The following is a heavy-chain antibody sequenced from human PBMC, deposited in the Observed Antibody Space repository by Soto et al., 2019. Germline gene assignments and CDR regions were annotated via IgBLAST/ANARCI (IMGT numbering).Heavy chain of an antibody. CDR2: ISDAAGSA. V-gene: IGHV3-23*01. CDR1: GFTFSSYA. J-gene: IGHJ3*01. D-gene: IGHD4-17*01. Sequence: PGGSLRLSCVASGFTFSSYAMSWVRQVPGKGLEWVSTISDAAGSAYYVDSVKGRFTISRDNSKKTRYLQMNSLRAEDSAVYNCARPYGGKIGDAPDLWGPGTMVTVSS. CDR3: ARPYGGKIGDAPDL.